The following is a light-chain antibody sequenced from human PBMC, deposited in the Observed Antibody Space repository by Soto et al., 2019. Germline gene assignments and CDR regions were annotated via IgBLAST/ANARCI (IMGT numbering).Light chain of an antibody. V-gene: IGKV3-20*01. Sequence: IVVAQAPGPLSFSPGEKTTPFFWASQSVSGNYLAWYQHKPGQAPRLLVYGASTRATGIPDRFSGGGSGTDFTLTISRLEPEDFAVYYCQQYGSSSITFGQGTRLEIK. CDR1: QSVSGNY. CDR3: QQYGSSSIT. J-gene: IGKJ5*01. CDR2: GAS.